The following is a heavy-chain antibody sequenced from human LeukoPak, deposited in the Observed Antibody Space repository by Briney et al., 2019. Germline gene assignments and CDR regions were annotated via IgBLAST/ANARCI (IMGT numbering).Heavy chain of an antibody. CDR1: GYSFTSYW. V-gene: IGHV5-51*01. D-gene: IGHD3-3*01. CDR3: XRHXGXXFLEWPYYFDY. Sequence: RGESLKISCKGSGYSFTSYWIGWVRQMPGKGLEWMGIIYPGDSDTRYSPSFQGQVTISADKSISTAYLQWSSLKASDTAMYYCXRHXGXXFLEWPYYFDYWGQGTLVTVSS. J-gene: IGHJ4*02. CDR2: IYPGDSDT.